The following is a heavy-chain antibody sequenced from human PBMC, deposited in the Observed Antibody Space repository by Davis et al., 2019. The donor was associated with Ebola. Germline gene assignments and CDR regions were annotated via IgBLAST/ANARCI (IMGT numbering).Heavy chain of an antibody. CDR2: INAGNGNT. Sequence: AASVKVSCKASGCTFTSYAMHWVRQAPGQRLEWMGWINAGNGNTKYSQKFQGRVTITRDTSASTAYMELSSLRSEDTAVYYCASTHDYGDYDFDYWGQGTLVTVSS. J-gene: IGHJ4*02. CDR1: GCTFTSYA. D-gene: IGHD4-17*01. CDR3: ASTHDYGDYDFDY. V-gene: IGHV1-3*01.